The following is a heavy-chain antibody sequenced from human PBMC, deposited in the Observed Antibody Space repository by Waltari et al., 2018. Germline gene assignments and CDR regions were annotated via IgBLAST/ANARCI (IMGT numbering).Heavy chain of an antibody. CDR3: ARFTDGRRPAADRFDS. V-gene: IGHV3-30*02. CDR2: IRYDESSK. J-gene: IGHJ4*02. Sequence: QVQLVESGGGVVQPGGSLRLSCAASGFTFRSYGMHWVRQAPGKGVEWVSFIRYDESSKYYADSVKGRFTSSRDNSKNTVYLQMNSLRDEDTAVYYCARFTDGRRPAADRFDSWSQGTLVTVSS. CDR1: GFTFRSYG. D-gene: IGHD2-2*01.